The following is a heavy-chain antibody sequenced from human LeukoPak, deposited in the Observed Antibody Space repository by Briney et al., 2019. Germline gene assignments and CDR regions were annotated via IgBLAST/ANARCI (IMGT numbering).Heavy chain of an antibody. CDR2: IIPIFGTA. CDR3: ARGAGSYYDILTGYSYDAFDI. D-gene: IGHD3-9*01. CDR1: GGTFISYA. J-gene: IGHJ3*02. V-gene: IGHV1-69*13. Sequence: VASVTVSCKASGGTFISYAIGWVRQAPGQGLEWMGGIIPIFGTANYAQKFQGRVTITADESTSTAYMELSSLRSEDTAVYYCARGAGSYYDILTGYSYDAFDIWGQGTMVTVSS.